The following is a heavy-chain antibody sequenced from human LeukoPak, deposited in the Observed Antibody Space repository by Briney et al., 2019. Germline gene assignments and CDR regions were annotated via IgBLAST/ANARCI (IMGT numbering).Heavy chain of an antibody. D-gene: IGHD6-19*01. CDR2: ISSSSSTI. CDR1: GFTFSSYS. Sequence: GGSLGLSCAASGFTFSSYSMNWVRQAPGKGLEWVSYISSSSSTIYYADSVKGRFTISRDNAKNSLYLQMNSLRDEDTAVYYCAACSGPTFDAFEIWGHGTMVTVSS. J-gene: IGHJ3*02. CDR3: AACSGPTFDAFEI. V-gene: IGHV3-48*02.